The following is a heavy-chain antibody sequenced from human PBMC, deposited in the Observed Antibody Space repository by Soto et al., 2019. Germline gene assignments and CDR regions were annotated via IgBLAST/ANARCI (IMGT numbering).Heavy chain of an antibody. CDR1: GDSISSGGYY. J-gene: IGHJ3*02. V-gene: IGHV4-31*03. Sequence: QVQLQESGPGLVKPSQTLSLTCTVSGDSISSGGYYWSWIRQHPGKGLEWSGYIYYSGSTYYNPSLKSRVTISVDTSKNQFSLKLSSVTAADTAVYYCARDRGGGAYAFDIWGQGTMVTVSS. CDR3: ARDRGGGAYAFDI. CDR2: IYYSGST. D-gene: IGHD3-16*01.